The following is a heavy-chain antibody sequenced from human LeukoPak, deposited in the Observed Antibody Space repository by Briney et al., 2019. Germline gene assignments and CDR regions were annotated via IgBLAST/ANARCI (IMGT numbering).Heavy chain of an antibody. Sequence: PGGSLRLSCAASGFTFSSYGMHWVRQAPGKGLEWVAFIRYDGSNKYYADSVKGRFTISRDNSKNTLYLQMNSLRAEDTAVYYCANTAMGNTTSYYYGMDVWGQGTTVTVSS. CDR2: IRYDGSNK. D-gene: IGHD5-18*01. J-gene: IGHJ6*02. CDR3: ANTAMGNTTSYYYGMDV. V-gene: IGHV3-30*02. CDR1: GFTFSSYG.